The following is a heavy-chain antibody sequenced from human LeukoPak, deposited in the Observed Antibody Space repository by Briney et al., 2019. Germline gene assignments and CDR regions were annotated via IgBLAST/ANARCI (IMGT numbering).Heavy chain of an antibody. CDR1: GGSISVANW. V-gene: IGHV4-39*01. Sequence: SETLSLTCAVSGGSISVANWWTWVRQPPGKGLEWIGSIYYSGSTYYNPSLKSRVTISVDTSKNQFSLKLSSVTAADTAVYYCARPLAAAGSRYWYFDLWGRGTLVTVSS. CDR3: ARPLAAAGSRYWYFDL. D-gene: IGHD6-13*01. J-gene: IGHJ2*01. CDR2: IYYSGST.